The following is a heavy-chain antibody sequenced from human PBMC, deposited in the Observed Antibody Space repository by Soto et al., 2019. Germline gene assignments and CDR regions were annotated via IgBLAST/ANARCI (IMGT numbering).Heavy chain of an antibody. D-gene: IGHD2-2*01. V-gene: IGHV4-31*03. CDR2: IYYSGST. CDR1: GGSISSGGYY. J-gene: IGHJ6*03. CDR3: ARKAGSYCSSTSCWGDYYMDV. Sequence: SGTLSLTCTVSGGSISSGGYYWSWIRQHPGKGLEWIGYIYYSGSTYYNPSLKSRVTISVDTSKNQFSLKLSSVTAADTAVYYCARKAGSYCSSTSCWGDYYMDVWGKGTTVTVSS.